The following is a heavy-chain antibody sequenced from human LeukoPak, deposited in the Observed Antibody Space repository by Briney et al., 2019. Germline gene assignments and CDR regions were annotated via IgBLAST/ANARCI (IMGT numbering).Heavy chain of an antibody. V-gene: IGHV4-59*01. J-gene: IGHJ6*03. CDR3: ARGFAVTTNYYYYMDV. CDR2: IYYSGST. Sequence: PSETLSLTCTVSGGSISSYYWSWIRQPPGKGLEWIGYIYYSGSTNYNPSLKSRVTISVDTSKNQFSLKLSSVTAADTAVYYCARGFAVTTNYYYYMDVWGKGTTVTVSS. CDR1: GGSISSYY. D-gene: IGHD4-11*01.